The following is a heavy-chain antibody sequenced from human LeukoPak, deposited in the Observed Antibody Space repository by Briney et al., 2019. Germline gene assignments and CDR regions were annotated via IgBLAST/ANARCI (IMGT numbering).Heavy chain of an antibody. J-gene: IGHJ4*02. D-gene: IGHD6-19*01. V-gene: IGHV3-30*18. CDR1: GFTFSSYG. Sequence: GGSLRLSCAASGFTFSSYGMHWVRQAPGKGLEWVAVISYDGSNKYYADSVKGRFTISRDNSKNTLYLQMNSLSAEDTAVYYCAKLIAVAGTDYWGQGTLVTVSS. CDR2: ISYDGSNK. CDR3: AKLIAVAGTDY.